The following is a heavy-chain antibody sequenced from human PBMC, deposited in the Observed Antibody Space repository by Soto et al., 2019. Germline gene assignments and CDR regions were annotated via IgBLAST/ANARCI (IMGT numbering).Heavy chain of an antibody. CDR2: IYYSGST. V-gene: IGHV4-61*01. J-gene: IGHJ4*02. Sequence: NPSETLSLTCTVSGGSVSSGSYYWSWIRQPPGKGLEWIGYIYYSGSTNYNPSLKSRVTISVDTSKNQFSLKLSSVTAADTAVYYCARVALRGYSYGHGTYYFDYWGQGTLVTVSS. CDR1: GGSVSSGSYY. CDR3: ARVALRGYSYGHGTYYFDY. D-gene: IGHD5-18*01.